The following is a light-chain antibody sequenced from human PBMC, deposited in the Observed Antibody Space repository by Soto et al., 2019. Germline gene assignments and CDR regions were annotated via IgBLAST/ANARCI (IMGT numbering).Light chain of an antibody. CDR2: GAS. V-gene: IGKV3-20*01. CDR1: QSVSSY. J-gene: IGKJ5*01. CDR3: QQYGSSPSIT. Sequence: EIVLTQSPATLSLSPWERATLSCRASQSVSSYLAWYQQKPGQAPRLLIYGASSRATGIPDRFSGSGSGTDFTLTISRLEPEDFAVYYCQQYGSSPSITFGQGTRLEIK.